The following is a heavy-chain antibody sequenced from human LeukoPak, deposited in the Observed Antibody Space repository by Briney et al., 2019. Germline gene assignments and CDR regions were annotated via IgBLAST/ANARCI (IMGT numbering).Heavy chain of an antibody. V-gene: IGHV1-24*01. CDR2: FDPEDGET. Sequence: ASVKVSCKVSGYTLTELSMHWVRQAPGKGLEWMGGFDPEDGETIYAQKFQGRVTMTEDTSTDTAYMELSSLRSEDTAVYYCATDPPISDSSGYYSDYWGQGTLVTVSS. J-gene: IGHJ4*02. D-gene: IGHD3-22*01. CDR3: ATDPPISDSSGYYSDY. CDR1: GYTLTELS.